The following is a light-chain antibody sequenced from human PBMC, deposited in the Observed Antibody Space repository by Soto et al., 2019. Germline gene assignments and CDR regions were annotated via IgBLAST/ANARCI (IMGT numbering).Light chain of an antibody. CDR2: GAS. CDR3: HQFGSSPPRT. J-gene: IGKJ1*01. Sequence: EIVMTQSPATLSVSPGESATLSCRASQSVSNNLTWYQQKPGQPPRLLIYGASTRATGVPGRFSGSGSGTEFTLTISSLQSEDFAVYYCHQFGSSPPRTFGQGTKVEIK. V-gene: IGKV3-15*01. CDR1: QSVSNN.